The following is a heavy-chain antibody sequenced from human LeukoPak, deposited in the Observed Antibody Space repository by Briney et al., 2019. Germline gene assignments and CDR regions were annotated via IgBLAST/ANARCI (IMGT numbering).Heavy chain of an antibody. CDR2: ISGSGAAT. J-gene: IGHJ4*02. CDR3: AKDRWYDGESGYFDH. Sequence: PGGSLRLSCEASGFTFKNYAMSWVRHAPGGGLEWGLGISGSGAATFYADSVKGRFTISRDNSNNTLYLRLNRLRAEDTAIYFCAKDRWYDGESGYFDHWGRGTLVTVSS. CDR1: GFTFKNYA. V-gene: IGHV3-23*01. D-gene: IGHD3-10*01.